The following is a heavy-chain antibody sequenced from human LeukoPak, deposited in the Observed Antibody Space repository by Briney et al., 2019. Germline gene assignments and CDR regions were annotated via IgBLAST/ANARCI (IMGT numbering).Heavy chain of an antibody. CDR3: VRSPNGRRQDY. V-gene: IGHV3-53*01. Sequence: GGSLRLSCAASGFTVSSNYMSWVRQAPGKGLEWVSVIYSGGSTYYADSVKGRFTISRDNSKNTLYLQMNSLRAEDTAVYYCVRSPNGRRQDYWGQGTLVTVSS. D-gene: IGHD1-1*01. CDR1: GFTVSSNY. CDR2: IYSGGST. J-gene: IGHJ4*02.